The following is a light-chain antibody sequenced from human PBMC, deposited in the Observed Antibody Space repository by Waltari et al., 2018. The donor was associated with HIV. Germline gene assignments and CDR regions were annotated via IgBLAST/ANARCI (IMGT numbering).Light chain of an antibody. V-gene: IGLV1-47*01. CDR3: ASWDDSLSGLV. J-gene: IGLJ2*01. Sequence: SVLTQPPSASGTPGQRVTISCSGSSSNIGVTYVYWYQQLPGTTPKLLIQRNNQRPSGVPDRFSGSKSGTSASLAISGLRSEDEADYYCASWDDSLSGLVFGGGTKLTVL. CDR1: SSNIGVTY. CDR2: RNN.